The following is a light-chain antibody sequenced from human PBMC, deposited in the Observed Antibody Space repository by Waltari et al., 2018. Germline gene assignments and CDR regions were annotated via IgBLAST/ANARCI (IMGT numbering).Light chain of an antibody. CDR3: GTWDNSLNAVV. CDR1: WSTLGNNY. V-gene: IGLV1-51*01. Sequence: QSVLPQPPSVSAAPGQKVTHPCSGSWSTLGNNYVPWYQQFPGAAPKLLICENNKRPSGIPDRFSGSKSGTSATLGITGLQTGDEADYYCGTWDNSLNAVVFGGGTKLTVL. J-gene: IGLJ2*01. CDR2: ENN.